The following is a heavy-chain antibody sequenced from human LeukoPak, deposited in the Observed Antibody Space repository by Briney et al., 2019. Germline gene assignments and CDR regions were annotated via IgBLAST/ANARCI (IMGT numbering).Heavy chain of an antibody. CDR2: INPSGDFR. D-gene: IGHD1-26*01. V-gene: IGHV1-46*01. CDR1: GYTFGTRW. Sequence: ASVKVSCKASGYTFGTRWMHWVRQAPGQGLEWMGIINPSGDFRSYAQKFQGRVTVTRDMSTRTVYMELSDLEPEDTAVYYCARDYSGEWEQLTGWWFDPWGQGTLVIVSS. J-gene: IGHJ5*02. CDR3: ARDYSGEWEQLTGWWFDP.